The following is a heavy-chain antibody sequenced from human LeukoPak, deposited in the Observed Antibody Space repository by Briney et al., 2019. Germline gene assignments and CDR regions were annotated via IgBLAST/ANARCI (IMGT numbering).Heavy chain of an antibody. CDR2: ISGSGGST. D-gene: IGHD2-15*01. CDR1: GFTFSSYA. CDR3: ARVLRYCSGGNCYSGGLGYMDV. J-gene: IGHJ6*03. V-gene: IGHV3-23*01. Sequence: GGSLRLSCAASGFTFSSYAMSWVRQAPGKGLEWVSSISGSGGSTYYADSVKGRFSISRDNSKNTLYLQVNSLRADDTAVYYCARVLRYCSGGNCYSGGLGYMDVWGKGTTVTISS.